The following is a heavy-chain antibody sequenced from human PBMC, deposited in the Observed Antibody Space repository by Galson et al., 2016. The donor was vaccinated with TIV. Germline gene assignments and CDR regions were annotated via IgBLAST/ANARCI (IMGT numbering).Heavy chain of an antibody. D-gene: IGHD4-17*01. J-gene: IGHJ3*02. CDR1: GYKFTTYW. CDR3: GVKRDYGVAFDI. V-gene: IGHV5-51*01. Sequence: QSGAEVKKPGESLKISCGGSGYKFTTYWIAWVRQMPGKGLEWMGAIYPGDSDTRYSPSFQGQVTISADKSISTAYLQWSSLKASDTAMYYCGVKRDYGVAFDIWGQGTMVTVSS. CDR2: IYPGDSDT.